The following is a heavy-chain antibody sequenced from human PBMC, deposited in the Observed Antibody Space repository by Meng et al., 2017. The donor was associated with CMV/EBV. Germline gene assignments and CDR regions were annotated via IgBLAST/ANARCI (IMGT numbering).Heavy chain of an antibody. CDR1: GGSISSRSYY. J-gene: IGHJ4*02. V-gene: IGHV4-39*07. CDR3: ARGLKYQLVMSGRGYFDY. D-gene: IGHD2-2*01. CDR2: IYYSGST. Sequence: SETLSLTCTVSGGSISSRSYYWGWIRQPPGKGLEWIGTIYYSGSTYYNPSLKSRVTISIDTSKHQFSLKLSSVTAADTAVYYCARGLKYQLVMSGRGYFDYWGQGTLVTVPS.